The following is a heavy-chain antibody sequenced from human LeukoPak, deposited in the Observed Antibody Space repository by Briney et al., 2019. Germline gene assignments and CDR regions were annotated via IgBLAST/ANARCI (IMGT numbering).Heavy chain of an antibody. Sequence: GGSLRLSCAASGFTFSNFAIHWVRQAPGKGLEWVSIVNGDGVNTYHADSVKGRFTISRDNSKNTVYLQMNSLRAEDTAVYYCAKRGHCSATCTYDYWGQGTLVTVSS. V-gene: IGHV3-23*01. D-gene: IGHD2-15*01. J-gene: IGHJ4*02. CDR1: GFTFSNFA. CDR2: VNGDGVNT. CDR3: AKRGHCSATCTYDY.